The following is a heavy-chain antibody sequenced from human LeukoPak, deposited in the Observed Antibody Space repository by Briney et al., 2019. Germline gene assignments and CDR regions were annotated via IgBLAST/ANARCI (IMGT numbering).Heavy chain of an antibody. J-gene: IGHJ4*02. D-gene: IGHD6-13*01. CDR3: APDLRGSAWSLDD. V-gene: IGHV3-23*01. CDR2: VSGSGGTT. CDR1: GFTISSYA. Sequence: GGSLRLSCAASGFTISSYAMGWVRQAPGKGLEWVSIVSGSGGTTDYADSVKGRFTISRDNSKNKVYLQMNSLRVEDTAVYYCAPDLRGSAWSLDDWGQGTLVTVSS.